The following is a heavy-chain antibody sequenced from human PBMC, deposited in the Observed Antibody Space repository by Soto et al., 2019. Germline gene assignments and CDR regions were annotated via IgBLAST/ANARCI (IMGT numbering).Heavy chain of an antibody. CDR1: GYTFTSYY. J-gene: IGHJ4*02. V-gene: IGHV1-46*01. CDR3: ARDQRNSSGWYGFDS. Sequence: QVQLVQSGAEVKKPGASVKVSCKASGYTFTSYYMHWVRQAPGQGLEWMGIINPSGGSTSYVQKFQGRVTMTRDTSTSTVYMELSSLRSEDTAVYYCARDQRNSSGWYGFDSWGQGTLVTVSS. D-gene: IGHD6-19*01. CDR2: INPSGGST.